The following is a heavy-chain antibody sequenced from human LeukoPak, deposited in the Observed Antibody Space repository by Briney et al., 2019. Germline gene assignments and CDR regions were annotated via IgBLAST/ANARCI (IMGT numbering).Heavy chain of an antibody. CDR1: GGSFSGYY. V-gene: IGHV4-34*01. D-gene: IGHD4-17*01. J-gene: IGHJ4*02. Sequence: SETLSLTCAVYGGSFSGYYRSWIRQPPGKGLEWIGEINHSGSTSYNPSLKSRVTISVDTSKNQFSLKLSSVTAADTAVYYCARGLRNYGNDYWGQGTLVTVSS. CDR2: INHSGST. CDR3: ARGLRNYGNDY.